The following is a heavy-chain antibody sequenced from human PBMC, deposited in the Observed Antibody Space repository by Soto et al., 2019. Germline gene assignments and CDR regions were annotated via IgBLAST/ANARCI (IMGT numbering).Heavy chain of an antibody. J-gene: IGHJ4*02. CDR2: MNPSSGCT. V-gene: IGHV1-8*01. Sequence: QVQLVQSGAEVKKPGASVRVSCKASGYTFTDYDINWVRLATGQGLEWMGWMNPSSGCTGYAQKFQGRVTMTWDTSISTAYMELSSLTSADTAVYYCARFVRHQLPTIDYWGQGALVTVSS. CDR1: GYTFTDYD. D-gene: IGHD1-26*01. CDR3: ARFVRHQLPTIDY.